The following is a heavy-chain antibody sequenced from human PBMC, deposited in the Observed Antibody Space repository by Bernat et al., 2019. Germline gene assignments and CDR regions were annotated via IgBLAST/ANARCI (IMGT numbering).Heavy chain of an antibody. CDR3: AREAGHYYGSGTPGYYGMDV. J-gene: IGHJ6*02. V-gene: IGHV3-33*01. D-gene: IGHD3-10*01. CDR1: GFTFSSYG. Sequence: QVQLVESGGGVVQPGRSLRLSCAASGFTFSSYGMHWVRQAPGKGLEWVAVIWYDGSNKYYADSVKGRFTISRDNSKNTLYLQMNSLRAEDTAVYYCAREAGHYYGSGTPGYYGMDVWGQGTTVTVSS. CDR2: IWYDGSNK.